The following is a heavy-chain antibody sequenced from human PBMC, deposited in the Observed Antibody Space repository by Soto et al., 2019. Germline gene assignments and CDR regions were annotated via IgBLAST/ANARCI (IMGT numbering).Heavy chain of an antibody. CDR3: AKGKEAYYYYYMDV. V-gene: IGHV1-69*13. Sequence: SVKVSCKASGGTFSSYAISWVRQAPGQGLEWMGGIIPIFGTANYAQKFQGRVTITADESTSTAYMELSSLRSEDTAVYYCAKGKEAYYYYYMDVWGKGTSLTVSS. CDR1: GGTFSSYA. J-gene: IGHJ6*03. CDR2: IIPIFGTA.